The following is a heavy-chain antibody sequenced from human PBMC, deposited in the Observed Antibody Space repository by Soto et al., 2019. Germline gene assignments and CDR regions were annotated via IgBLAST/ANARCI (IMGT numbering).Heavy chain of an antibody. CDR3: ARLAEMDGYNFDY. V-gene: IGHV3-72*01. CDR2: TRNKANSYTT. CDR1: GFTFSDHY. D-gene: IGHD5-12*01. J-gene: IGHJ4*02. Sequence: GSLRLSCAASGFTFSDHYMDWVRQAPGKGLEWVGRTRNKANSYTTEYAASVKGRFTISRDDSKNSLYLQMNSLKTEDTAVYYCARLAEMDGYNFDYWGQGTLVTVSS.